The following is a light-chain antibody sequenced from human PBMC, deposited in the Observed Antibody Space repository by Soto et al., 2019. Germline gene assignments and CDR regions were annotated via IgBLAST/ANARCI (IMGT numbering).Light chain of an antibody. Sequence: SSELTQPPSVSVAPGKTARITCGGNNIGSKSVHWYQQKPGQAPVLVIYYDSDRPSGIPERFSGSNSGNTATLTIGRVEAGDEADYYCQVWDSSSDHVVFGGGTKLTV. J-gene: IGLJ2*01. CDR3: QVWDSSSDHVV. CDR1: NIGSKS. CDR2: YDS. V-gene: IGLV3-21*04.